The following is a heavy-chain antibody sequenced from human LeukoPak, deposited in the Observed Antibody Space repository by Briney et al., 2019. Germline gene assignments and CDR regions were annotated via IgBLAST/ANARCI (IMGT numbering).Heavy chain of an antibody. CDR1: GFTFSDYY. Sequence: PGGSLRLSCAASGFTFSDYYTSWIRQAPGKGLEWVSYISSSGSTIYYADSVKGRFTISRDNAKNSLYLQMNSLRAEDTAVYYCARDSLLYYYDSSGGLDYWGQGTLVTVSS. D-gene: IGHD3-22*01. J-gene: IGHJ4*02. V-gene: IGHV3-11*01. CDR2: ISSSGSTI. CDR3: ARDSLLYYYDSSGGLDY.